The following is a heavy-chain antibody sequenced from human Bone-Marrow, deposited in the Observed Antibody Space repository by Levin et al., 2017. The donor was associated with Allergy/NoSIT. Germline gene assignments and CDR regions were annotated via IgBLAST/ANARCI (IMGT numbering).Heavy chain of an antibody. CDR3: ARGSGTTSYWYYGMDV. J-gene: IGHJ6*02. V-gene: IGHV1-69*13. D-gene: IGHD1-1*01. CDR1: GGTFSSYA. CDR2: IIPIFGTA. Sequence: WASVKVSCKASGGTFSSYAISWVRQAPGQGLEWMGGIIPIFGTANYAQKFQGRVTITADESTSTAYMELSSLRSEDTAVYYCARGSGTTSYWYYGMDVWGQGTTVTVSS.